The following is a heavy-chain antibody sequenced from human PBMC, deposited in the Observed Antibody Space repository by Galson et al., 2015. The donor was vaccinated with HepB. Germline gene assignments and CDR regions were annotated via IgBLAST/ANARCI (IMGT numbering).Heavy chain of an antibody. J-gene: IGHJ4*02. CDR2: ISYDGSNK. Sequence: SLRLSCAASGFTFSSYAMHWVRQAPGKGLEWVAVISYDGSNKYYADSVKGRFTISRDNSKNTLYLQMNSLRAEDTAVYYCARDLRRGYDFWSGYYSGFDYWGQGTLVTVSS. CDR1: GFTFSSYA. D-gene: IGHD3-3*01. CDR3: ARDLRRGYDFWSGYYSGFDY. V-gene: IGHV3-30-3*01.